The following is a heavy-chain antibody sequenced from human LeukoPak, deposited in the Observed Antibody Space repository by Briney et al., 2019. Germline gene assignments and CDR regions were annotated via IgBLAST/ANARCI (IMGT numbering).Heavy chain of an antibody. CDR3: ASPSDLYYYDSSGVGAFDI. J-gene: IGHJ3*02. D-gene: IGHD3-22*01. Sequence: SETLSLTCTVSGGSISGSSYYWGWIRQPPGKGLEWIGSIYYSGSTYYNPSLKSRVTISVDTSKNQFSLKLSSVTAADTAVYYCASPSDLYYYDSSGVGAFDIWGQGTMVTVSS. V-gene: IGHV4-39*01. CDR2: IYYSGST. CDR1: GGSISGSSYY.